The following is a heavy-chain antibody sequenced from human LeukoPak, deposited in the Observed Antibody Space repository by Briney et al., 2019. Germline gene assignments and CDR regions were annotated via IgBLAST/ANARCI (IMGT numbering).Heavy chain of an antibody. V-gene: IGHV3-21*01. CDR3: ASGIRERGFDY. J-gene: IGHJ4*02. Sequence: GGSLRLSCAASGFTFSTYAMKWVRHAPERGLEWVSSINPSGSTIFYADSVKGRFTISRDNAKNSLYLQMNSLRAEDTALYFCASGIRERGFDYWGQGTLVTVSS. CDR2: INPSGSTI. D-gene: IGHD1-1*01. CDR1: GFTFSTYA.